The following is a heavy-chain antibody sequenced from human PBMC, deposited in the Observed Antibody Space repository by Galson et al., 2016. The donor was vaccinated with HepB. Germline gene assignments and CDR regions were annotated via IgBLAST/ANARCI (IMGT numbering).Heavy chain of an antibody. J-gene: IGHJ6*02. CDR3: AANFGDCYHGVDV. V-gene: IGHV1-2*04. Sequence: SVKVSCKASGYTFTDYYLHWVRQAPGQGLEWLGWINPNSGGTNYAQKFQGWVTMTRDTSISTAYIELSKLRSDDTAVYYCAANFGDCYHGVDVWGQGTTVTVS. CDR2: INPNSGGT. CDR1: GYTFTDYY. D-gene: IGHD4-17*01.